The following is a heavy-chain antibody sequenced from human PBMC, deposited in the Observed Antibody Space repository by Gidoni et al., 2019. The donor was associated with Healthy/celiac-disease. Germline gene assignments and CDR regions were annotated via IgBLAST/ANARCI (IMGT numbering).Heavy chain of an antibody. J-gene: IGHJ2*01. CDR3: ARGLMGATTPLYWYFDR. V-gene: IGHV1-18*01. Sequence: QVPLVQSGAEVKKPGASVKVSCKASGYTFTSSGISWVRQAPGQGLEWMGWISAYNGNTNYAQKLQGRVTMTTDTSTSTAYMELRSRRSDDTAVYYCARGLMGATTPLYWYFDRWGRGTLVTVSS. CDR1: GYTFTSSG. CDR2: ISAYNGNT. D-gene: IGHD1-26*01.